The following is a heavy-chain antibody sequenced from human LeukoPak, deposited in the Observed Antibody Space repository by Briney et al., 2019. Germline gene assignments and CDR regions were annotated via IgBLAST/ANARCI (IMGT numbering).Heavy chain of an antibody. J-gene: IGHJ1*01. D-gene: IGHD6-19*01. V-gene: IGHV4-59*01. CDR2: IYYSGST. CDR1: GGSINTYF. CDR3: ARGVTGGWYGDFQH. Sequence: PSETLSLTCTVSGGSINTYFCSWVRQPPGNGLEWIGYIYYSGSTNYNPSLKSRVNISVDTSKNQFSLKLSSVTAADTAVYYCARGVTGGWYGDFQHWGQGTLVTVSS.